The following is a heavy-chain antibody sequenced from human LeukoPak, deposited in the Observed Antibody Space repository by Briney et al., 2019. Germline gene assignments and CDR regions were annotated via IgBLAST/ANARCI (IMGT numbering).Heavy chain of an antibody. J-gene: IGHJ4*02. V-gene: IGHV4-34*01. CDR2: INHSGST. Sequence: SETLSLTCAVYGGSFSGYYWSWIRRPPGKGLEWIGEINHSGSTNYNPSLKSRVTISVDTSKNQFSLKLSSVTAADTAVYYCARAGYYYGSGSYYNGVDYWGQGTLVTVSS. CDR1: GGSFSGYY. CDR3: ARAGYYYGSGSYYNGVDY. D-gene: IGHD3-10*01.